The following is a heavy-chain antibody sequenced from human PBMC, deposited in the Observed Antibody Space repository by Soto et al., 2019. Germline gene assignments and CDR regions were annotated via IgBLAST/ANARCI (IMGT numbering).Heavy chain of an antibody. V-gene: IGHV3-30-3*01. CDR1: GFTFSSYA. D-gene: IGHD3-3*01. CDR3: ARDKRDLRVLEWSYYFDY. CDR2: ISYDGSNK. Sequence: QVQLVESGGGVVQPGRSLRLSCAASGFTFSSYAMHWVRQAPGKGLEWVALISYDGSNKYYADPVKGRFTISRDNSKNTQYLQMNRLRAEDTAVYYCARDKRDLRVLEWSYYFDYWGQGTLVTVSS. J-gene: IGHJ4*02.